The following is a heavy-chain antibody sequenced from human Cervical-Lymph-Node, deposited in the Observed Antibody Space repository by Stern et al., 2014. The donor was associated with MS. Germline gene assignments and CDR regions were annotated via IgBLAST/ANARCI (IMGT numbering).Heavy chain of an antibody. CDR2: IHPSGAGT. CDR3: TRSPGIAVAQPFYFFDY. V-gene: IGHV1-46*03. Sequence: VQLVQSGAEVKKPGASVKVSCEAPGYIFATYYIHWVRQAPGQGLEWMGMIHPSGAGTTYAQRFQDRVTMTGDTSTTTVYMELSSLRSEDTAVYYCTRSPGIAVAQPFYFFDYWGQGTLVTVSS. CDR1: GYIFATYY. D-gene: IGHD6-19*01. J-gene: IGHJ4*02.